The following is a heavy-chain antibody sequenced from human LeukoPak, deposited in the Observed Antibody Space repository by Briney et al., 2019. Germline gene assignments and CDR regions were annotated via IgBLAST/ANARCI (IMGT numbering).Heavy chain of an antibody. J-gene: IGHJ6*03. D-gene: IGHD3-10*01. CDR2: IYSGGST. CDR3: AATTLITMVRGVITNGYMDV. V-gene: IGHV3-66*02. CDR1: GFTVSGKY. Sequence: GGSLRLSCAASGFTVSGKYMTWARQAPGKGLEWVSVIYSGGSTFYAGSLEGRFTISRDNSKNTLYLQMNSLRAEDTAVYYCAATTLITMVRGVITNGYMDVWGKGTTVTVSS.